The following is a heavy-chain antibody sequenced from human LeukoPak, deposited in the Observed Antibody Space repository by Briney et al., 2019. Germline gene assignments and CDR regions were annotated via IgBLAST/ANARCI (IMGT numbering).Heavy chain of an antibody. CDR2: INRGGTRT. D-gene: IGHD3-22*01. CDR1: GFAFSSYT. CDR3: LRGDSRDF. V-gene: IGHV3-21*06. J-gene: IGHJ4*02. Sequence: GGSLRLSCAACGFAFSSYTMNWARQAPGKGLEWVASINRGGTRTHYAFSVKGRFTISRDNAQNVLYLQMNGLRGDDAAVYYCLRGDSRDFWGQGTLVTVSS.